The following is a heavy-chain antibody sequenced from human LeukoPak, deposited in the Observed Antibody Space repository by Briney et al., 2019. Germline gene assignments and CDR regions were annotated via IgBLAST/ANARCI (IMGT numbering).Heavy chain of an antibody. Sequence: ASVKVSCKASGYTVIDFFIHWVRQAPGQGLEWMGRINPNSGGTEYPPNFQGRVTMTRDTSISATHMELNRLTSDDTAVYYCARDLSSTSNWELDYWGQGTLVTVSS. CDR3: ARDLSSTSNWELDY. D-gene: IGHD7-27*01. CDR1: GYTVIDFF. CDR2: INPNSGGT. J-gene: IGHJ4*02. V-gene: IGHV1-2*06.